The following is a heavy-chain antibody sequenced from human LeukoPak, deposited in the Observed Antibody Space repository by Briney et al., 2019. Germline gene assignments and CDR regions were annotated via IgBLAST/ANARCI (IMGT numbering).Heavy chain of an antibody. J-gene: IGHJ6*03. V-gene: IGHV4-39*01. CDR2: IYYSGST. Sequence: ASETLSLTCTVSGGSISSSSYYWGWIRQPPGKGLEWIGSIYYSGSTYYNPSLKSRVTISVDTSKNLFSLKLSSVTAADTAVYYCARLLWKTAYYYMDVWGKGTTVTVSS. D-gene: IGHD3-10*01. CDR1: GGSISSSSYY. CDR3: ARLLWKTAYYYMDV.